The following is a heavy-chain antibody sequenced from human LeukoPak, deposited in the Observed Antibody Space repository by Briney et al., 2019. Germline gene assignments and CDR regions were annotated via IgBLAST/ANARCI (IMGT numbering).Heavy chain of an antibody. D-gene: IGHD3-10*01. CDR3: ATRKGRLWFGEFH. Sequence: SETLSLTCAVSGGSISSSNWWSWVRPPPGKGLEWIGEIYHSGSTNYNPSLKSRVTISVDKSKNQFSLKLSSVTAADTAVYYCATRKGRLWFGEFHWGQGTLVTVSS. CDR2: IYHSGST. V-gene: IGHV4-4*02. CDR1: GGSISSSNW. J-gene: IGHJ4*02.